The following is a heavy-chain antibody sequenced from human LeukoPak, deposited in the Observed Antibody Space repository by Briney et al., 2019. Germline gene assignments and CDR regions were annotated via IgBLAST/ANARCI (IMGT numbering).Heavy chain of an antibody. J-gene: IGHJ3*02. CDR3: ARVGSSWSYDAFDI. CDR2: INTNTGNP. D-gene: IGHD6-13*01. CDR1: GYTFTSYA. V-gene: IGHV7-4-1*02. Sequence: VASVKVSCKASGYTFTSYAMNWVRQAPGQGLEWMGWINTNTGNPTYAQGFTGRFVFFLDTSVSTAYLQISSLKAEDTAVYYCARVGSSWSYDAFDIWGQGTMVTVSS.